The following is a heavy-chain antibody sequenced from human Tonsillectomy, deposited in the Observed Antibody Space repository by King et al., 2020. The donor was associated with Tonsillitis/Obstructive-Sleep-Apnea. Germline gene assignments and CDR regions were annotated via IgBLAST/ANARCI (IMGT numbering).Heavy chain of an antibody. J-gene: IGHJ3*02. CDR1: FTFSSYG. CDR2: ISHDGSNR. V-gene: IGHV3-30*18. D-gene: IGHD3-22*01. CDR3: AKEVLSMILVPDAFDI. Sequence: VQLVESGGGVVQPGRSLRLSCAFTFSSYGMHWVRQAPGTWLEWVALISHDGSNRFSADSVKGRFTISRDNSKKTLYLQMDSLRAEDTAVYYCAKEVLSMILVPDAFDIWGQGTVVTVSS.